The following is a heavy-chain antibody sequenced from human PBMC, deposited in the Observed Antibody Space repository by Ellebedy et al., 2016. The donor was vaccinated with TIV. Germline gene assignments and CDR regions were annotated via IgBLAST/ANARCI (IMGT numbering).Heavy chain of an antibody. CDR1: GYTFTSFG. J-gene: IGHJ6*03. Sequence: ASVKVSXXASGYTFTSFGLSWVRQAPGRGLEWMGWISAYNGDINYAQNFQGRVAMTTDTATSTVYVDLRSLRSDDTAVYYCARVSVDVVIGYHYFYMDIWGKGTTVTVSS. V-gene: IGHV1-18*01. CDR3: ARVSVDVVIGYHYFYMDI. D-gene: IGHD6-6*01. CDR2: ISAYNGDI.